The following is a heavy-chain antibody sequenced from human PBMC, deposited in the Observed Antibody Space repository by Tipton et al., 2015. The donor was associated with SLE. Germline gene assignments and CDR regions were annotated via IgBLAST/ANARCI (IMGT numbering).Heavy chain of an antibody. J-gene: IGHJ6*02. CDR3: AREGYCGGACYSPYYYYYGMDV. D-gene: IGHD2-21*01. CDR2: MYHSGYT. V-gene: IGHV4-38-2*02. CDR1: GYSISSGYY. Sequence: TLCLTCTVSGYSISSGYYWGWLRQPPGKGLEWIGSMYHSGYTYYNPSLRSRVTMSVDTSQNQFSLSLKSVTAADTAVYYCAREGYCGGACYSPYYYYYGMDVWGQGTTVTVSS.